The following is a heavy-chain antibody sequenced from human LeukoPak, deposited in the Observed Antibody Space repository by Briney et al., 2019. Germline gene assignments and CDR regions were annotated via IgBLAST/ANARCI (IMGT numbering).Heavy chain of an antibody. V-gene: IGHV4-39*01. Sequence: SETLSLTCTVSGGSISSSSYYWGWIRQPPGKGLEWIGSIYYSGSTYYNPSLKSRVTISVDTSKNQFSLKLSSVTAADTAVYYCARFTVAHGDYWGQGTLVTVSS. J-gene: IGHJ4*02. CDR1: GGSISSSSYY. D-gene: IGHD4-23*01. CDR3: ARFTVAHGDY. CDR2: IYYSGST.